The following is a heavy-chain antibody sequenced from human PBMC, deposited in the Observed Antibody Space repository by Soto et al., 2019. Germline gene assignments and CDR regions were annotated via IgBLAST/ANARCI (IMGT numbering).Heavy chain of an antibody. CDR2: IYPGDSDT. CDR3: ARVGAVTTLCYYGRDV. Sequence: GESLKISCKGSGYSFTSYWIGWVRQMPGKGLEWMGIIYPGDSDTRYSPSFQGQVTISADKSISTAYLQWSSLKASDTAMSYCARVGAVTTLCYYGRDVWGQGTTGTVSS. V-gene: IGHV5-51*01. CDR1: GYSFTSYW. J-gene: IGHJ6*02. D-gene: IGHD4-4*01.